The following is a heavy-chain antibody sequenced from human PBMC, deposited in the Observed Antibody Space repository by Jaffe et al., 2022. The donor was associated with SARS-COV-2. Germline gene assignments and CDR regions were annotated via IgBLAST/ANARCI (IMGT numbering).Heavy chain of an antibody. V-gene: IGHV1-3*01. Sequence: QVQLVQSGAEVKKPGASVRVSCKASGYTFTSYPIHWVRQDPGQRLEWMGWIHGGNGNTKYSQKFQDRVTITRDTSASTVYMELSSLRFEDTAVYYCAREGIFEPENWGQGTLVTVSS. CDR3: AREGIFEPEN. D-gene: IGHD2-15*01. CDR2: IHGGNGNT. CDR1: GYTFTSYP. J-gene: IGHJ4*02.